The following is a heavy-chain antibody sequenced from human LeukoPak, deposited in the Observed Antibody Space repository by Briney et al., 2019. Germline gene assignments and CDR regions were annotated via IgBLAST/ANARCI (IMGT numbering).Heavy chain of an antibody. Sequence: SGGSLRLSCAASGFTFSSYWMHWVRQAPGKGLVWVSRSNSDGSTTNYADSVKGRFTISIDNARNTLLLQMNSLRGEDTAVYYCARANLGAFDVWGQGTMVTVSS. V-gene: IGHV3-74*01. CDR2: SNSDGSTT. J-gene: IGHJ3*01. CDR1: GFTFSSYW. CDR3: ARANLGAFDV. D-gene: IGHD7-27*01.